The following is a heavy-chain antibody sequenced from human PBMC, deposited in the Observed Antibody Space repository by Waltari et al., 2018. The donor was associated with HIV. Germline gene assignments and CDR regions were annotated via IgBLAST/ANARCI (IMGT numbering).Heavy chain of an antibody. CDR1: GFTFTNYV. D-gene: IGHD3-10*01. J-gene: IGHJ6*02. CDR3: VRGGGSWLYDMYYFQGLDV. CDR2: TSAYGGNR. V-gene: IGHV1-18*01. Sequence: QVQLVQSGPEMRRLGASMKISCRASGFTFTNYVFSWVRQAPGQGLEWLGGTSAYGGNRDSAPKFKERVTLSTDTSTTTAYLEVRGLRSDDTAIYFCVRGGGSWLYDMYYFQGLDVWGQGTAVTVSS.